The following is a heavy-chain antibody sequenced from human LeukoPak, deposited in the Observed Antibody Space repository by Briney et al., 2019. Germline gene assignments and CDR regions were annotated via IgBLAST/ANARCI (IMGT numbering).Heavy chain of an antibody. CDR1: GGSFSGYY. J-gene: IGHJ4*02. Sequence: PSETLSLTCAVYGGSFSGYYWSWIRQPPGKGLEWIGKINHSGSTNYNPSLKSRVTISVDTSKNQFSLKLSSVTAADTAVYYCARGGRRTPYYFDYWGQGTLVTVSS. V-gene: IGHV4-34*01. CDR3: ARGGRRTPYYFDY. D-gene: IGHD1-14*01. CDR2: INHSGST.